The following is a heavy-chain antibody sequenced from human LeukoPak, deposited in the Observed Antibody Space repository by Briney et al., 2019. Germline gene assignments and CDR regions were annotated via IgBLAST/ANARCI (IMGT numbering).Heavy chain of an antibody. D-gene: IGHD6-19*01. CDR2: IYYSGST. CDR1: GGSISSYY. Sequence: SETLSLTCTVSGGSISSYYWSWIRQPPGKGLEWIGYIYYSGSTNYNPSLKSRVTISVDTSKNQFSLKLSSVTAADTAVYYCARGEGGSGWDYYYYYMDVWGKGTTVTISS. CDR3: ARGEGGSGWDYYYYYMDV. J-gene: IGHJ6*03. V-gene: IGHV4-59*01.